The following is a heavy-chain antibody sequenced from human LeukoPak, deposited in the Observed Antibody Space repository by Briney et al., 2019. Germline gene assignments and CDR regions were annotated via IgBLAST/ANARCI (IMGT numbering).Heavy chain of an antibody. Sequence: GGSLRLSCAASGFTFSSYAMSWVRQAPGKGLEWVSAISGSGGSTYYADSVKGRFTIPRDNSKNTLYLQMNSLRAEDTAVYYCARGGLVPAANKGLFDYWGQGTLVTVSS. CDR2: ISGSGGST. D-gene: IGHD2-2*01. CDR3: ARGGLVPAANKGLFDY. CDR1: GFTFSSYA. V-gene: IGHV3-23*01. J-gene: IGHJ4*02.